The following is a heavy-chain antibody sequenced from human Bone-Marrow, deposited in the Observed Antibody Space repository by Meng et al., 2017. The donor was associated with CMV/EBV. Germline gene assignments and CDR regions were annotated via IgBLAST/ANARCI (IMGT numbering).Heavy chain of an antibody. V-gene: IGHV1-69*04. Sequence: SVKVSCKASGGTFSRNTFNWVRQAPGQGLEWMGRFIPMVDIAVYAQTFQGRVTITADKSTSTTYMELSSLRSEDTAVYYCARDGDYWGQGTRVTVSS. CDR2: FIPMVDIA. J-gene: IGHJ4*02. CDR3: ARDGDY. CDR1: GGTFSRNT.